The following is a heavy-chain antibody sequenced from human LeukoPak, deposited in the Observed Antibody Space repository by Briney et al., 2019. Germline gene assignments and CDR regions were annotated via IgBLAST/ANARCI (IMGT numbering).Heavy chain of an antibody. Sequence: AGGSLRLSCAASGFTVNSNYMTWVRQAPGKGLEWVSVIYSGGSTFYADSVEGRFTISRDNSKNTLYLQMNSLRAEDTAVYYCARQPDYWGQGTLVTVSS. D-gene: IGHD1-14*01. CDR1: GFTVNSNY. CDR3: ARQPDY. V-gene: IGHV3-53*01. CDR2: IYSGGST. J-gene: IGHJ4*02.